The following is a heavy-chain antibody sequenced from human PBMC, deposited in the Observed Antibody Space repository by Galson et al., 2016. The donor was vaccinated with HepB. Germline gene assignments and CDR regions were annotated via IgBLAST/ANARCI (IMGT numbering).Heavy chain of an antibody. CDR3: ARGITGDLGPRKDAFDI. CDR2: IIPIFGPG. J-gene: IGHJ3*02. V-gene: IGHV1-69*13. Sequence: SVKVSCKASGDTFRSLTIIWVRQAPGQGLEWMGGIIPIFGPGDYAQKFQDRVAITADESTRTVYMERSSLRSEDTAVYYCARGITGDLGPRKDAFDIWGQGTMVTVSS. D-gene: IGHD1-14*01. CDR1: GDTFRSLT.